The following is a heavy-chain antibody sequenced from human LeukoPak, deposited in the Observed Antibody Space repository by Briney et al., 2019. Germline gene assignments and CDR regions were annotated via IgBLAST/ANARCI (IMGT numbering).Heavy chain of an antibody. D-gene: IGHD1-1*01. V-gene: IGHV1-18*01. Sequence: GASVKVSCKASGYTFTSYHITWVRQAPGQGLEWMGWISAYNGNTNYAQKLQGRVTMTTDTSTSTAYMELSSLRSEDTAVYYCARQLELHDAFDIWGQGTMVTVSS. CDR1: GYTFTSYH. J-gene: IGHJ3*02. CDR3: ARQLELHDAFDI. CDR2: ISAYNGNT.